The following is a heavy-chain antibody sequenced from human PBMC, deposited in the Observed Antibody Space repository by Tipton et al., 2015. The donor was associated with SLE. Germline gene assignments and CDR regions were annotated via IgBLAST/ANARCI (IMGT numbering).Heavy chain of an antibody. Sequence: TLSLTCTVSGGSISSGSYYWSWIRQPAGKGLEWIGRIYTSGSTNYNPSLKSRVTISVDTSKNQFSLKLSSVTAADTAVYYCARGLVVVAAGSYYFDYWGQGTLVTVSS. CDR1: GGSISSGSYY. CDR2: IYTSGST. D-gene: IGHD2-15*01. V-gene: IGHV4-61*02. CDR3: ARGLVVVAAGSYYFDY. J-gene: IGHJ4*02.